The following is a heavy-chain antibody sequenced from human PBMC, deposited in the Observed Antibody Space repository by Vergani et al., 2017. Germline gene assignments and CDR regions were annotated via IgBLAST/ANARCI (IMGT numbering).Heavy chain of an antibody. V-gene: IGHV3-21*01. CDR2: ISSSSSYI. J-gene: IGHJ6*02. Sequence: EVQLVESGGGLVKPGGSLRLSCAASGFTFSSYSMNWVRQAPGKGLEWVSSISSSSSYIYYADSVKGRFTISRDNAKNSLYLQMNSLRAEETAVYYCARDASWFTVTRCMDVWGQGTTVTVSS. CDR1: GFTFSSYS. CDR3: ARDASWFTVTRCMDV. D-gene: IGHD4-11*01.